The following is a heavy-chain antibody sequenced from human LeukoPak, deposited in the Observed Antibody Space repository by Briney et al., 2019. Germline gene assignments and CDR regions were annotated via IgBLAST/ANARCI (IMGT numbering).Heavy chain of an antibody. CDR3: ARRNMYSSSWGTLYYGMDV. V-gene: IGHV4-59*08. CDR1: GASISSYY. Sequence: SETLSLTCTVSGASISSYYWSWIRQPPGKGLEWIGYIHYSGGTNYNPSLKSRVTISVDPSKNQFSLKLSSVTAADTAVYYCARRNMYSSSWGTLYYGMDVWGQGTTVTVSS. J-gene: IGHJ6*02. D-gene: IGHD6-13*01. CDR2: IHYSGGT.